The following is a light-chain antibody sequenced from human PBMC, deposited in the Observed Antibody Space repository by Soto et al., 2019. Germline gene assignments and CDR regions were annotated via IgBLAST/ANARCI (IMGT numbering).Light chain of an antibody. CDR1: SSDVGGYNY. V-gene: IGLV2-8*01. CDR3: SSYAGSNNWV. CDR2: EVS. J-gene: IGLJ3*02. Sequence: QSVLTQPPSASGSPGQSVTISCTGTSSDVGGYNYVSWYQQHPGKAPKLMIYEVSKRPSGVPDRFSGSKSGNTASLTVSGLQGEDEADYCCSSYAGSNNWVFGGGTKLTVL.